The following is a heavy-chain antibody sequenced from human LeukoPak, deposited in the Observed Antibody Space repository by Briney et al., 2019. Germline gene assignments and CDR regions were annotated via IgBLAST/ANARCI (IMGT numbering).Heavy chain of an antibody. CDR2: IHYSGST. CDR1: GGSISSSSYY. V-gene: IGHV4-39*01. J-gene: IGHJ4*02. D-gene: IGHD3-9*01. Sequence: PSETLSLTCTVSGGSISSSSYYWGWIRQPPGKGLEWIGSIHYSGSTYYNPSLNGRVTISEDTSKNQFSLKMSSVTAADTAVYYCASLHNFDLYYWGQGTLVTVSS. CDR3: ASLHNFDLYY.